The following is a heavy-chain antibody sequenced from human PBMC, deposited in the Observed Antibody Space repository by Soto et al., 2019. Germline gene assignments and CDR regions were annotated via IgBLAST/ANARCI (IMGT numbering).Heavy chain of an antibody. J-gene: IGHJ5*02. CDR1: RFSFSSYA. Sequence: GGSLRLSCAASRFSFSSYAMSWVRQAPGKGLEWVSGISGSGGSTYYTDSVKGRFTISRDNSKNTLFLQMNSLRADDTAVYYCAKDDSGTYQGWFDPWGQGTLVTVSS. CDR2: ISGSGGST. CDR3: AKDDSGTYQGWFDP. V-gene: IGHV3-23*01. D-gene: IGHD2-2*01.